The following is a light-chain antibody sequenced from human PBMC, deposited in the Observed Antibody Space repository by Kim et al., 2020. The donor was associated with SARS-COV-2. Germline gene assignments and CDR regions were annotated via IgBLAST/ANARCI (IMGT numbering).Light chain of an antibody. CDR3: LHYDNLSRNSCT. Sequence: DIQMTQSPSSLSASVGDRVTITCQASQDISTYLNWYQQIPGKAPKLLIYDASNLEAGVPSRFSGSGSGTDFTFTISSLQPEDLATYYCLHYDNLSRNSCTFGQGTKVDIK. CDR1: QDISTY. V-gene: IGKV1-33*01. J-gene: IGKJ1*01. CDR2: DAS.